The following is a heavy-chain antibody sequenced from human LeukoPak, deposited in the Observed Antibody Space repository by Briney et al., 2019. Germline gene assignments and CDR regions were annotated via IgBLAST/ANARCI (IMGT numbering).Heavy chain of an antibody. J-gene: IGHJ3*02. Sequence: SETLSLTCTVSGGSIRSSYYYWGWIRQPPGKGLEWIGSIYYSGSTYYNLSLKSRVTISVDTSKNQFSLKLSSVTAADTAVYYCARLLWFGELAFDIWGQGTMVTVSS. V-gene: IGHV4-39*01. CDR3: ARLLWFGELAFDI. D-gene: IGHD3-10*01. CDR1: GGSIRSSYYY. CDR2: IYYSGST.